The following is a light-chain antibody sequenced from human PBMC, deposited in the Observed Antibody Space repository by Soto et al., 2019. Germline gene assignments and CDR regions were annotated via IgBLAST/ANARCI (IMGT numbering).Light chain of an antibody. J-gene: IGLJ1*01. V-gene: IGLV2-23*01. CDR1: TSDIGTYRL. CDR3: CSYAGGRHV. CDR2: ETS. Sequence: QSALTQPASVSGSPGQSITISCTGTTSDIGTYRLVSWYQHHPGKAPKLTIYETSRRPSGVSDRFSGSKSGNTASLTISGLQAEDEADYYCCSYAGGRHVFGTGTKLTVL.